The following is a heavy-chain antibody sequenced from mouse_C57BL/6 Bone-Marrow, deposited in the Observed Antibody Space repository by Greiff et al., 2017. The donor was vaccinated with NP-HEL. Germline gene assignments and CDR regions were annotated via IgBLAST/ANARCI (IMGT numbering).Heavy chain of an antibody. V-gene: IGHV2-6*01. J-gene: IGHJ4*01. CDR1: GFSLTSYG. Sequence: QVQLKESGPGLVAPSQSLSITCTVSGFSLTSYGVDWVRQSPGKGLEWLGVIWGVGSTNYNSAPKSRLSISKDNSKSQVFLKMNSLQTDDTAMYYCASLGWLLGYYAMDDWGQGTSVTVSS. D-gene: IGHD2-3*01. CDR2: IWGVGST. CDR3: ASLGWLLGYYAMDD.